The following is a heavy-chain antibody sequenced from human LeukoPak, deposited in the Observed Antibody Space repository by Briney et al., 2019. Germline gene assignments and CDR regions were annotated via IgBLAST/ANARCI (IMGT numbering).Heavy chain of an antibody. CDR1: GGSISSSSYY. J-gene: IGHJ6*02. CDR3: ARGDLGYCSSTSCLGDYYGMDV. D-gene: IGHD2-2*01. CDR2: IYYSGST. V-gene: IGHV4-39*07. Sequence: SETLSLTCTVSGGSISSSSYYWGWIRQPPGKGLEWIGSIYYSGSTYYNPSLKSRVTISVDTSKNQFSLKLSSVTAADTAVYYCARGDLGYCSSTSCLGDYYGMDVWGQGTTVTVSS.